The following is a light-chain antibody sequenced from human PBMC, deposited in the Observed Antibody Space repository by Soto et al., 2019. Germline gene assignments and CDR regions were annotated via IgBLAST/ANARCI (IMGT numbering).Light chain of an antibody. V-gene: IGKV1-17*01. CDR3: QQYYSYPPIT. J-gene: IGKJ5*01. CDR1: QGIRHD. Sequence: IQMTQYHSSLSASVGDRVTITCRASQGIRHDLGWFQQKPGKAPKRLIYAASFLENGVPSRFSGSGSGTDFTLTISCLQSEDFATYYCQQYYSYPPITFGQGTRLEI. CDR2: AAS.